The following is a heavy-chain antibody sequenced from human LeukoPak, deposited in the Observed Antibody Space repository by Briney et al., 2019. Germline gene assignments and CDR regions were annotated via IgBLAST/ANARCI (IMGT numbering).Heavy chain of an antibody. Sequence: GGSLRLSCAASGFTFSSYGMHWVPQAPGKGLGWGADILYDGSNKHYADSVKSRFTLSRDNSQKTLYLQMNSLRAEEPAMYYCAKDIEYSSGWVALGYWGQGTLVTVSS. J-gene: IGHJ4*02. D-gene: IGHD6-19*01. V-gene: IGHV3-30*18. CDR1: GFTFSSYG. CDR2: ILYDGSNK. CDR3: AKDIEYSSGWVALGY.